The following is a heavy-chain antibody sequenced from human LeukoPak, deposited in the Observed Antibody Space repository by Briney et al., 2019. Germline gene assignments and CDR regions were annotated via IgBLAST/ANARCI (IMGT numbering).Heavy chain of an antibody. CDR2: INHSGST. D-gene: IGHD6-6*01. CDR3: ARIAARTPYYYYYGMDV. Sequence: KPSETLSLTCAVYGGSFSVYYWSWIRQPPGKGLEWIGEINHSGSTNYNPSLKSRVTISVDTSKNQFSLKLSSVTAADTAVYYCARIAARTPYYYYYGMDVWGQGTTVTVSS. J-gene: IGHJ6*02. V-gene: IGHV4-34*01. CDR1: GGSFSVYY.